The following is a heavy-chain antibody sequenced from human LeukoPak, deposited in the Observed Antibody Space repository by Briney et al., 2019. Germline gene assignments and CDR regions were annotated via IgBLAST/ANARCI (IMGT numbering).Heavy chain of an antibody. CDR2: IYHSGST. Sequence: PSKTLSLTCAVSGGSISSGGYSWSWIRQPPGKGLEWIGYIYHSGSTYYNPSLKSRVTISVDRSKNQFSLKLSCVTAADTAVYYCARGHYGSGSYYGMDVWGQGTTVTVSS. V-gene: IGHV4-30-2*01. J-gene: IGHJ6*02. CDR1: GGSISSGGYS. CDR3: ARGHYGSGSYYGMDV. D-gene: IGHD3-10*01.